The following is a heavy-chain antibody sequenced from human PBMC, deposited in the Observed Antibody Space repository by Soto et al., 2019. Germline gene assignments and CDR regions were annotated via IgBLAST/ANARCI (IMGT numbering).Heavy chain of an antibody. D-gene: IGHD6-13*01. V-gene: IGHV3-7*03. CDR1: GFTFGTYW. J-gene: IGHJ6*02. Sequence: EVQLVESGGDLVQPGGSLRLSCAASGFTFGTYWMTWVRQAPGRGLEWVANIKQDGSERHYVDSVKGRFTVSRDNAKDSLYMQMNSLRAEDTAVYFCARGSQPYYYLGLDVWGQGTTVTVSS. CDR2: IKQDGSER. CDR3: ARGSQPYYYLGLDV.